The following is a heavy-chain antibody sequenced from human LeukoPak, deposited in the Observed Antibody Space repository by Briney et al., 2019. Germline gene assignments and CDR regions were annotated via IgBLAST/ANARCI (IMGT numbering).Heavy chain of an antibody. D-gene: IGHD3-10*01. J-gene: IGHJ4*02. CDR3: AKRKGGHGSGSFDY. CDR2: LWYDGSNK. Sequence: GGSLRLSCAASGFTFSTHGMHWVRQAPGKGLEWVAVLWYDGSNKYYADSVKGRFTISRDNPKNTLYLQMNSLRVEDPAVYYCAKRKGGHGSGSFDYWGQGTVVTVSS. CDR1: GFTFSTHG. V-gene: IGHV3-33*06.